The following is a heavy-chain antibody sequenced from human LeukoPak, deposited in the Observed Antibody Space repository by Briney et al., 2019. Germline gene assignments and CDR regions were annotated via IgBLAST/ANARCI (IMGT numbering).Heavy chain of an antibody. CDR3: ARDERSSWYGGYY. J-gene: IGHJ4*02. CDR2: ISSSSTI. V-gene: IGHV3-48*01. CDR1: GFTFSSYG. Sequence: QPGGSLRLSCAASGFTFSSYGMTWVRQAPGKGLEWVSYISSSSTIYYADSVKGRFTISRDNAKNSLYLQMNSLRAEDTAVYYCARDERSSWYGGYYWGQGTLVTVSS. D-gene: IGHD6-13*01.